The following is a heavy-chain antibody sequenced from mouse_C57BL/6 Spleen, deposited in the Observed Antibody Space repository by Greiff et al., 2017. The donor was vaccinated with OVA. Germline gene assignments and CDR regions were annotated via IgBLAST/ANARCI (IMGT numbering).Heavy chain of an antibody. Sequence: QVQLQQSGAELVRPGSSVKLSCKASGYTFTSYWMHWVKQRPIQGLEWIGNIDPSDSETHYNQKFKDKATLTVDKSSSTAYMQLSSLTSEDSAVYYCASEERSMGAMDYWGQGTSVTVSS. CDR1: GYTFTSYW. V-gene: IGHV1-52*01. CDR2: IDPSDSET. J-gene: IGHJ4*01. CDR3: ASEERSMGAMDY. D-gene: IGHD2-10*02.